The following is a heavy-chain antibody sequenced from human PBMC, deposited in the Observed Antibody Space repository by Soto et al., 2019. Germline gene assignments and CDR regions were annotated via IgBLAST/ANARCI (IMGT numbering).Heavy chain of an antibody. CDR1: GFTFSNYW. Sequence: EVQLVESGGGLVQPGGSLRLSCAASGFTFSNYWMHWVRQAPGKGLVWVSRINSDGSTTGNADSVKGRFTISRDNAKDTLYLQLNSLRAEDTAVYYCVRGSVYNWRGDYWGQGTLVTVSS. CDR3: VRGSVYNWRGDY. D-gene: IGHD1-20*01. J-gene: IGHJ4*02. CDR2: INSDGSTT. V-gene: IGHV3-74*01.